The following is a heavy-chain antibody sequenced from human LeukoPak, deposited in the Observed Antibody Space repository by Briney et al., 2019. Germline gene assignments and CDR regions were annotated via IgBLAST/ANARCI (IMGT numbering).Heavy chain of an antibody. D-gene: IGHD3-9*01. CDR2: IYYSGST. CDR3: GKTDIYFNPIDY. J-gene: IGHJ4*02. V-gene: IGHV4-59*01. CDR1: GGSISSYY. Sequence: ASETLSLTCTVSGGSISSYYWSWIRQPPGKGLEWIGYIYYSGSTNYNPSLKSRVTISVDTSKNQFSLKLSSVTAADTAIYYCGKTDIYFNPIDYWGPGSLVTVSS.